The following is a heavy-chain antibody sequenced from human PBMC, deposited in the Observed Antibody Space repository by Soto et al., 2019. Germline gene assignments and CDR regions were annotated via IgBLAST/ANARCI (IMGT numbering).Heavy chain of an antibody. CDR2: INTYTGNI. V-gene: IGHV1-18*01. CDR3: ARERGGYKHFDY. D-gene: IGHD1-26*01. J-gene: IGHJ4*02. Sequence: QVQLVQSGAEVKKPGASVKVSCKVSGYTFTSYGISWVRQAPGQGLEWMGWINTYTGNINYAQKLPGRVTMTTDTSTSTAYMELRSLRSDDTALYYCARERGGYKHFDYWGQGTLVTVSS. CDR1: GYTFTSYG.